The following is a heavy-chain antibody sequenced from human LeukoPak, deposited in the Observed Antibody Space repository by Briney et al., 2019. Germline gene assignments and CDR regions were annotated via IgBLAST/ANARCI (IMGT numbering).Heavy chain of an antibody. CDR2: IYSGGNT. CDR1: GFTVSSNY. V-gene: IGHV3-53*01. Sequence: GGSLTLSCGACGFTVSSNYMRGLRQARGKGLEWVSVIYSGGNTYYADSVKGRFTISRDNSKNTLYLQKNSPKAEDPAVYYCARLILRVVPAALGSWFDPWGQGTLVTVSS. D-gene: IGHD2-2*01. J-gene: IGHJ5*02. CDR3: ARLILRVVPAALGSWFDP.